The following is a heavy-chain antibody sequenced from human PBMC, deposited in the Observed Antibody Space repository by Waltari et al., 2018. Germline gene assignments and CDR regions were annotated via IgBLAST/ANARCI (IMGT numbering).Heavy chain of an antibody. CDR3: ARERAGYCGGGSCSSPPGF. D-gene: IGHD2-15*01. J-gene: IGHJ4*02. CDR1: GGSFSGYS. Sequence: QVQLPQWCAGPLKPSETLSLTCAVYGGSFSGYSRSWIRQAPGKGLEWIGEINHSGSTKYNPSLESRLTISVDTSNNQFSLKLTSVTAADTAVYYCARERAGYCGGGSCSSPPGFWGQGTLVTVSS. CDR2: INHSGST. V-gene: IGHV4-34*01.